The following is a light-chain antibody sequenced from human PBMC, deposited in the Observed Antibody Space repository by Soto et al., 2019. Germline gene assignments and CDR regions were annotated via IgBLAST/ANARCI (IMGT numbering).Light chain of an antibody. J-gene: IGLJ1*01. Sequence: QSVLTQPASVSGTPGQSITISCTGSNSDVGIYDFVSWYQHHPGRAPKLIVSEVSHRPSGVSNRFSGSKSGNTASLTISGLQSEDVAYYYCISHTIDAVRYGFATEPKVT. V-gene: IGLV2-14*01. CDR3: ISHTIDAVRYG. CDR2: EVS. CDR1: NSDVGIYDF.